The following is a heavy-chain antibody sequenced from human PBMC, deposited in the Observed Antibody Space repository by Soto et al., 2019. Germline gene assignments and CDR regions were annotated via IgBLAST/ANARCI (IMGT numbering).Heavy chain of an antibody. V-gene: IGHV4-59*01. CDR2: IYYSGST. CDR3: ARAPPGHDYGDYNWFDP. Sequence: SETLSLTCTVSGGSISSYYWSWIRQPPGKGLEWIGYIYYSGSTNYNPSVKSRVTISVDTSKNQFSLKLSSVTAADTAVYYCARAPPGHDYGDYNWFDPWGQGTLVTVSS. J-gene: IGHJ5*02. CDR1: GGSISSYY. D-gene: IGHD4-17*01.